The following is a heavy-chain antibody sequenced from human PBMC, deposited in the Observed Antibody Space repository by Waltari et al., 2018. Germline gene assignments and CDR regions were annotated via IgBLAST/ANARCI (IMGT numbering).Heavy chain of an antibody. V-gene: IGHV4-59*08. Sequence: QFQLQESGPGLVKPSETLSLTCTVSGGSISSHYWSWIRQPPGKGPGWIGSIHYSGSPSYPPSLKGRITISVDTSRNQFSLKLNSVTAADTAVYYCAERGGGYWGQGTLVTVSS. J-gene: IGHJ4*02. CDR2: IHYSGSP. D-gene: IGHD3-10*01. CDR3: AERGGGY. CDR1: GGSISSHY.